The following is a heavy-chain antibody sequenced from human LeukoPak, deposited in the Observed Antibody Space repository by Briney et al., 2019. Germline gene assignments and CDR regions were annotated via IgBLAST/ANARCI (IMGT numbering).Heavy chain of an antibody. Sequence: KPSETLSLTCTVSGGSISSYYWSWIRQPPGKGLEWIGYIYYSGSTNYNPSLKSRVTISVNTSKNLFSLKLSSVSAADTAVYYCARIGGDSGYYYYFDYWGQGTLVTVSS. CDR2: IYYSGST. CDR3: ARIGGDSGYYYYFDY. V-gene: IGHV4-59*01. CDR1: GGSISSYY. J-gene: IGHJ4*02. D-gene: IGHD3-22*01.